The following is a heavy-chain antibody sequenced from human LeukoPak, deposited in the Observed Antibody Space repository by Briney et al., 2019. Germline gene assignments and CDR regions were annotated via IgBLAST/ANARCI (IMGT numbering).Heavy chain of an antibody. CDR2: IYHSRST. J-gene: IGHJ5*02. V-gene: IGHV4-38-2*01. Sequence: PSETLSLTCAVSGYSISSGYYWGWIRQPPGKGLEWIGSIYHSRSTYYNPSLKSRVTISVDTSKNQFSLKLSSVTAADTAVYYCARGRGSPYQLLSPNWFDPWGQGTLVTVSS. CDR3: ARGRGSPYQLLSPNWFDP. D-gene: IGHD2-2*01. CDR1: GYSISSGYY.